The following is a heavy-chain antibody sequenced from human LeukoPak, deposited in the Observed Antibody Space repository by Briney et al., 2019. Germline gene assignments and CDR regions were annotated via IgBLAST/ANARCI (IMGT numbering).Heavy chain of an antibody. CDR1: GYTSTNYY. CDR3: AREESVRGVGDY. CDR2: INPNGGNT. J-gene: IGHJ4*02. D-gene: IGHD3-10*01. V-gene: IGHV1-2*02. Sequence: ASVKVSCKASGYTSTNYYLHWVRQAPGQGLEWMGWINPNGGNTNYAQKFQGRVTMTGDTSISTAYMELSRLRSDDTAVYYCAREESVRGVGDYWGQGTLVTVSS.